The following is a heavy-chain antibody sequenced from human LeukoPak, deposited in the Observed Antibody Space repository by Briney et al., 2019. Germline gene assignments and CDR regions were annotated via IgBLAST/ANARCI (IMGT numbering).Heavy chain of an antibody. CDR1: AFTFSTYN. D-gene: IGHD6-6*01. J-gene: IGHJ3*02. CDR3: AKGPARDAFDI. V-gene: IGHV3-23*01. Sequence: GGSLRLSCAAYAFTFSTYNMNWVRQAPGKGLEWVSAISGSGGNTYYADSVKGRFTISRDNSKNTLYLQMNSLRAEDTAVYYCAKGPARDAFDIWGQGTMVTVSS. CDR2: ISGSGGNT.